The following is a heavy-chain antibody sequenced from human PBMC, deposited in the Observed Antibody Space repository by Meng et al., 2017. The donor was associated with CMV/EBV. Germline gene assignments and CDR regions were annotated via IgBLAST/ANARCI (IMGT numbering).Heavy chain of an antibody. J-gene: IGHJ6*02. V-gene: IGHV1-69*04. D-gene: IGHD6-6*01. CDR1: GGTFSSYT. Sequence: SVKVSCKASGGTFSSYTISWVRQAPGQGLEWMGRIIPILVIANYAQKFQGRVTITADKSTSTAYMELSSLRSKDTAVYYCARDKDSSSSYDDGMDVWGQGTTVTVSS. CDR2: IIPILVIA. CDR3: ARDKDSSSSYDDGMDV.